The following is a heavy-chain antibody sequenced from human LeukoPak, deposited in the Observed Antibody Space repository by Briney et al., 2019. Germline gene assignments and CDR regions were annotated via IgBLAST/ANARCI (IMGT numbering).Heavy chain of an antibody. D-gene: IGHD3-3*01. CDR1: GYTFTSYA. Sequence: GASVKVSCKASGYTFTSYAMHWVRQAPGQGLEWMGWISAYNGNTNYAQKLQGRVTMTTDTSTSTAYMELRSLRSDDTAVYYCARDSGPTTYYDFWSGYYVYYFDYWGQGTLVTVSS. J-gene: IGHJ4*02. V-gene: IGHV1-18*01. CDR2: ISAYNGNT. CDR3: ARDSGPTTYYDFWSGYYVYYFDY.